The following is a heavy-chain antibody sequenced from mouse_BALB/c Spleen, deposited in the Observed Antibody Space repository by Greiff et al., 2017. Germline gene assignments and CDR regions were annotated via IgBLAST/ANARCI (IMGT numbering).Heavy chain of an antibody. J-gene: IGHJ3*01. Sequence: QVPRKESGPCPVAPSQSLSITFPVSGFPFTGLGVNGVRQPPGKGLEWVGMIWGGGSTDYSSALKTRLSNSKDNSTNQVFLKMNRLQTDDTARYYSAREKYGNDGAYWGQGTLVTVSA. V-gene: IGHV2-6-7*01. CDR1: GFPFTGLG. CDR2: IWGGGST. CDR3: AREKYGNDGAY. D-gene: IGHD2-10*02.